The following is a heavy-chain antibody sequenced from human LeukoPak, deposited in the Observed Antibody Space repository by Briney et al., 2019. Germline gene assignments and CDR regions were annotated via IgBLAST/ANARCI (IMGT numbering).Heavy chain of an antibody. J-gene: IGHJ4*02. D-gene: IGHD6-19*01. V-gene: IGHV3-15*01. Sequence: PGGSLRLSCAASGFTFSNAWMSWVRQAPGKGLEWVGRIKNKSDDGTTDYAAPVKGRFTISRDDSKNTLYLQMNSLKTEDTAVYYCTTEEWLAFDYWGQGTLVTVSS. CDR3: TTEEWLAFDY. CDR2: IKNKSDDGTT. CDR1: GFTFSNAW.